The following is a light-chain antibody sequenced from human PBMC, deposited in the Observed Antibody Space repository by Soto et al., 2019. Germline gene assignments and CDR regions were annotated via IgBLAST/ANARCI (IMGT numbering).Light chain of an antibody. V-gene: IGLV2-14*01. CDR3: SSYTTTDTYV. CDR1: TSDVGAYNY. J-gene: IGLJ1*01. Sequence: QSALTQPASVSGSPGQSITISCTGTTSDVGAYNYVSWFQQYPGKAPKLMIYDVSTRPSGVSYRFSGSKSGNTAPLTISGLQAEDEADYYCSSYTTTDTYVFGTGTKLTVL. CDR2: DVS.